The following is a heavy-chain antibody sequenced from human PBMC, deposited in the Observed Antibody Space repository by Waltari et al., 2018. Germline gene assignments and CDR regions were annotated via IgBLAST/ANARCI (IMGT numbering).Heavy chain of an antibody. J-gene: IGHJ4*02. V-gene: IGHV1-69*06. Sequence: QVQLVQSGAEVKKPGSSVKVSCKASGGTFSDYGISWVRQFPGQGLEWMGQIIPFFDTPNYAQKFQGRVTITADTSTSTAYMELSSLRSEDTAVYYCARVPYDYGDYGYSDYWGQGTLVTVSS. CDR1: GGTFSDYG. CDR3: ARVPYDYGDYGYSDY. CDR2: IIPFFDTP. D-gene: IGHD4-17*01.